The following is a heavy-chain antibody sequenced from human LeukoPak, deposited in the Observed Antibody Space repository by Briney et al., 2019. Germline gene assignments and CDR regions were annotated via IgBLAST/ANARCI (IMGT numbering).Heavy chain of an antibody. Sequence: GGSLRLSCAASGFTFSSYAMHWVRQAPGKGLEWVSAISGSGGSTYYADSVKGRFTISRDNSKNTLYLQMNSLRAEDTAVYYCGGSGVGASWPYYYGMDVWGQGTTVTVSS. V-gene: IGHV3-23*01. CDR3: GGSGVGASWPYYYGMDV. CDR2: ISGSGGST. D-gene: IGHD1-26*01. J-gene: IGHJ6*02. CDR1: GFTFSSYA.